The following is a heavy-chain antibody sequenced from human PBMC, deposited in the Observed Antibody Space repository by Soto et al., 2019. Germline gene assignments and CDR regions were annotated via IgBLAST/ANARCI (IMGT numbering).Heavy chain of an antibody. D-gene: IGHD2-15*01. J-gene: IGHJ4*02. V-gene: IGHV3-74*01. CDR1: GFTFSSYL. Sequence: EVQLVESGGGLVEPGGSLRLSCAASGFTFSSYLMHWFRQAPGKGLVWVSRINSDGSSTSYADSVKGRFTISRDNAQNTLYLQTMSLRAEDQAVYYCVGTSLVVAAATREDYWDQGTLVTVSS. CDR3: VGTSLVVAAATREDY. CDR2: INSDGSST.